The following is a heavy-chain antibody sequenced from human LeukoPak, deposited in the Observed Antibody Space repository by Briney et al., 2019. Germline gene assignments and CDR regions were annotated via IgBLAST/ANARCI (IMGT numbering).Heavy chain of an antibody. Sequence: GSLRLSCAASGFTFSSYEMNWVRQAPGKGLEWIGRIFSTGSTNYNPSLKSRVTMSLDTSKNQFSLKLSSVTAADTAVYYCARRSGGFDYWGQGTLVTVSS. J-gene: IGHJ4*02. V-gene: IGHV4-59*10. CDR3: ARRSGGFDY. D-gene: IGHD6-25*01. CDR2: IFSTGST. CDR1: GFTFSSYE.